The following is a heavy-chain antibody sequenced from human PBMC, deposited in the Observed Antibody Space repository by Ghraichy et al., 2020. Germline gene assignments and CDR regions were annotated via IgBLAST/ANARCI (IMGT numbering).Heavy chain of an antibody. J-gene: IGHJ4*02. D-gene: IGHD3-10*01. CDR2: LVIGTGDT. Sequence: SVKVSCKASGFSFSSSAFQWVRQARGQRLEWVGWLVIGTGDTKLAENLRERVTITSDVSTGTVYMDLRSLTSEDTAVYYCAAELYNDGCCQFDYWGQGT. V-gene: IGHV1-58*01. CDR1: GFSFSSSA. CDR3: AAELYNDGCCQFDY.